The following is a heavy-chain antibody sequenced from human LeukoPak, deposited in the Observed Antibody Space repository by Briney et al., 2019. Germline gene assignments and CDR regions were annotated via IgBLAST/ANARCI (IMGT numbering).Heavy chain of an antibody. CDR3: AKFGPGYQYAMDV. Sequence: GSLRLSCAASGFTFSSYTMSWARQAPGKGLEWVSAISGSGGSKYYADSVKGRFTISRDNSKNTLYLQINSLRAEDTAVYYCAKFGPGYQYAMDVWGQGTTVTV. D-gene: IGHD3-16*02. V-gene: IGHV3-23*01. CDR1: GFTFSSYT. J-gene: IGHJ6*02. CDR2: ISGSGGSK.